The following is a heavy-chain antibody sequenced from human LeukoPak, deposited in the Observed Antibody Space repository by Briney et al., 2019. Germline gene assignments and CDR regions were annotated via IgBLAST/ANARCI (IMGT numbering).Heavy chain of an antibody. CDR3: ARLPRDIVVVPAATLNYYYGMDV. D-gene: IGHD2-2*01. CDR1: GYTFTSYG. J-gene: IGHJ6*02. CDR2: ISVYNGNT. Sequence: ASVKVSCKASGYTFTSYGISWVRQAPGQGLEWMGWISVYNGNTSYAQKLQGRVTMTTDTSTSTAYMELRSLRSDDTAVYYCARLPRDIVVVPAATLNYYYGMDVWGQGTTVTVSS. V-gene: IGHV1-18*01.